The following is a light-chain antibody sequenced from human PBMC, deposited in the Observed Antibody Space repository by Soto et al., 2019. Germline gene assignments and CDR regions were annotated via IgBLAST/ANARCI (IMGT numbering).Light chain of an antibody. CDR3: QQYNSYSPYT. CDR1: QSISSW. J-gene: IGKJ2*01. CDR2: KAS. V-gene: IGKV1-5*03. Sequence: DIQMTQSPSTLSASVGDRVTISCRASQSISSWLAWYQQKPGKAPKLLIYKASSLKSGVPSRFSGSGSGTEFTLPISSLQHDDFATYFCQQYNSYSPYTFGQGTKLEIQ.